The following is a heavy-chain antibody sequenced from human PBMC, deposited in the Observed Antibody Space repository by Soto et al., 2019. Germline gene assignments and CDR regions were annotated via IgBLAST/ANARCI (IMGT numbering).Heavy chain of an antibody. V-gene: IGHV3-30-3*01. CDR3: ARDLRIAATFDY. CDR1: GFTFSSYA. Sequence: GGSLRLSCAASGFTFSSYAMRWVRQAPGKGLEWVAVISYDGSNKYYADSVKGRFTISRDNSKNTLYLQMNSLRAEDTAVYYCARDLRIAATFDYWGQGTLVTVSS. D-gene: IGHD6-13*01. J-gene: IGHJ4*02. CDR2: ISYDGSNK.